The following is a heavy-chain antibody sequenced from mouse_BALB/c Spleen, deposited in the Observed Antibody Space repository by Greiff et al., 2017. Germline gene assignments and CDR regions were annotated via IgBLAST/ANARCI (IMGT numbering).Heavy chain of an antibody. CDR1: GFNIKDYY. CDR2: IDPENGDT. J-gene: IGHJ3*01. Sequence: EVQLQQSGAELVRSGASVKLSCTASGFNIKDYYMHWVKQRPEQGLEWIGWIDPENGDTEYAPKFQGKATMTADTSSNTAYLQLSSLTSEDTAVYYCNVEQLGHLAYWGQGTLVTVSA. V-gene: IGHV14-4*02. D-gene: IGHD3-1*01. CDR3: NVEQLGHLAY.